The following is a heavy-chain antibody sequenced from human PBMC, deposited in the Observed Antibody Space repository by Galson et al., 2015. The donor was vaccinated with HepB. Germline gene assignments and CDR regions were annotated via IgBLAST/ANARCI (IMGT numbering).Heavy chain of an antibody. J-gene: IGHJ5*02. V-gene: IGHV2-5*02. CDR1: GFSLSTSGVG. CDR2: IYWDDDK. D-gene: IGHD3-9*01. CDR3: AQSNTYDILTQRGDLSRNWFDP. Sequence: PALVKPTQTLTLTCTFSGFSLSTSGVGVGWIRQPPGKALEWLALIYWDDDKRYSPSLKSRLTITKDTSKNQVVLTMTNMDPVDTATYYCAQSNTYDILTQRGDLSRNWFDPWGQGTLVTVSS.